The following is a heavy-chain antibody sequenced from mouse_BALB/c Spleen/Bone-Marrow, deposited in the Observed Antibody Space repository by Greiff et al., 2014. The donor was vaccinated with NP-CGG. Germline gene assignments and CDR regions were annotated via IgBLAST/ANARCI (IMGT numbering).Heavy chain of an antibody. CDR3: TRYLERMDY. CDR2: IDPANDNT. Sequence: EVKLVESGAELVKPGASVKLSCTASGFYIKDTFMNWVKQRPEQGLEWIGRIDPANDNTEYDPKFQGKATITTDTSSNAAYLQLTSLTSEDTAMYYCTRYLERMDYWGQGTSVTVSS. J-gene: IGHJ4*01. CDR1: GFYIKDTF. V-gene: IGHV14-3*02.